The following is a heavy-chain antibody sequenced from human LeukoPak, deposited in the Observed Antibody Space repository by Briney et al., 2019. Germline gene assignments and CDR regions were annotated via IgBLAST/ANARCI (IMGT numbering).Heavy chain of an antibody. CDR3: ARDALRYYDGSGYYSNPPIDY. V-gene: IGHV4-34*01. Sequence: SETLSLTCAVYGGSFSGYYWSWIRQPPGKGLEWIGEINHSGSTNYNPSLKSRVTISVDTSKNQFSLKLSSVTAADTAVYYCARDALRYYDGSGYYSNPPIDYWGQGTLVTVSS. CDR2: INHSGST. J-gene: IGHJ4*02. CDR1: GGSFSGYY. D-gene: IGHD3-22*01.